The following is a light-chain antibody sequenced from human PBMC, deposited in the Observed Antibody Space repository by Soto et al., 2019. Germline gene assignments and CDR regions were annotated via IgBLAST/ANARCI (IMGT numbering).Light chain of an antibody. CDR1: QSVSNN. CDR3: QQYYQWPPET. CDR2: CAS. J-gene: IGKJ2*01. V-gene: IGKV3-15*01. Sequence: VMTQTALALLVLTGERPTLTCRASQSVSNNYLAWYQQKPGHAPRLLILCASKRATGIPARFIGSGSGTEFTLTISSLQSEDYAVYYCQQYYQWPPETFGQGTKVDIK.